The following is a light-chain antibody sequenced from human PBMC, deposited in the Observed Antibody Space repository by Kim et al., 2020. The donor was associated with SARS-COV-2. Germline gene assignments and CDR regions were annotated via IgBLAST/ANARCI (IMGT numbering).Light chain of an antibody. CDR2: GAS. V-gene: IGKV3-20*01. J-gene: IGKJ4*01. CDR1: QSVRSDS. CDR3: QQYGDFVLT. Sequence: LSPGESATLSCRASQSVRSDSLAWYQQRPGQAPRLLIYGASTRATGVPDRFNGGGSGTDFTLTLTTLEPEDFAVYYCQQYGDFVLTFGGGTKLEI.